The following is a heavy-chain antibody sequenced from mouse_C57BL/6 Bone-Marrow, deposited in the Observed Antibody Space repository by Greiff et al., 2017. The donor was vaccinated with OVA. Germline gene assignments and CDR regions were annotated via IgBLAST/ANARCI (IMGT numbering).Heavy chain of an antibody. CDR1: GYTFTSYW. D-gene: IGHD1-1*01. J-gene: IGHJ1*03. Sequence: QVQLQQPGAELVKPGASVKLSCKASGYTFTSYWMHWVKQRPGQGLEWIGMIHPNSGSTNYNEKFKSKATLTVDTSSSTAYMQLSSLTSEDSAVYYCAREGYGSSAYWYFDVWGKGTTVTVSS. CDR3: AREGYGSSAYWYFDV. V-gene: IGHV1-64*01. CDR2: IHPNSGST.